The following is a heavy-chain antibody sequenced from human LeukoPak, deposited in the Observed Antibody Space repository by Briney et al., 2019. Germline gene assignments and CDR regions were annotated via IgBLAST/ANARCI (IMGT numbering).Heavy chain of an antibody. CDR2: MNPNSGNT. CDR3: ARYGSGSYYNGAHDAFDI. V-gene: IGHV1-8*03. J-gene: IGHJ3*02. CDR1: GYTFTSYD. D-gene: IGHD3-10*01. Sequence: ASVKVSCKASGYTFTSYDINWVRQATGQGLEWMRWMNPNSGNTGYAQKFQGRVTITRNTSISAAYMELSSLRSEDTAVYYCARYGSGSYYNGAHDAFDIWGQGTMVTVSS.